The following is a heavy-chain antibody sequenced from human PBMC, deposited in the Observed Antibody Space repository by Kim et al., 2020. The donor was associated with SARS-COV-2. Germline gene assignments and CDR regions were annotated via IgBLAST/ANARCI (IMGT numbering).Heavy chain of an antibody. Sequence: KYTSALQSRVTMSVDTSKNQFSLKLSSVTAADTAVYYCARRYTGTYYFDYWGQGTLVTVSS. J-gene: IGHJ4*02. D-gene: IGHD1-26*01. V-gene: IGHV4-59*08. CDR3: ARRYTGTYYFDY.